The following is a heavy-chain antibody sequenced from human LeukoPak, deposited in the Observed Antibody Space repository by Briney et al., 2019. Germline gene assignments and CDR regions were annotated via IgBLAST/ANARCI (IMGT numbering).Heavy chain of an antibody. CDR3: ARLYCSSTSCYDY. V-gene: IGHV4-39*01. J-gene: IGHJ4*02. CDR1: GGSISSSSYC. CDR2: IYYSGST. Sequence: SETLSLTCTVSGGSISSSSYCWGWIRQPPGKGLEWIGSIYYSGSTYYNPSLKSRVTISVDTSKNQFSLKLSSVTAADTAVYYCARLYCSSTSCYDYWGQGTLVTVSS. D-gene: IGHD2-2*01.